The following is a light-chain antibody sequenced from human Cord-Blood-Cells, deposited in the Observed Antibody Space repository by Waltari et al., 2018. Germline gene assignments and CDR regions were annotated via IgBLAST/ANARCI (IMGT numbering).Light chain of an antibody. CDR3: CSYAGSSTFWV. CDR1: SSDVGSYNL. CDR2: EGS. Sequence: QSALTQPASVSGSPGQSITIYCTGTSSDVGSYNLVSWYQQHPGKAPKLMIYEGSKRPSGVSNRFSASKSGNTASLTISGLQAEDEADYYCCSYAGSSTFWVFGGGTKLTVL. J-gene: IGLJ3*02. V-gene: IGLV2-23*01.